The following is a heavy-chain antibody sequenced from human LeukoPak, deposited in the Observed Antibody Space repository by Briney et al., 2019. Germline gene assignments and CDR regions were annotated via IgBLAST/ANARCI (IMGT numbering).Heavy chain of an antibody. CDR1: GYSFNNYW. D-gene: IGHD6-6*01. CDR3: AWSRIAARPYFDY. Sequence: GESLKISCKGFGYSFNNYWIGWVRQMPGKGLEWMGIIYPGDSDTRYSPSFQGQVTISADKSIRTAYLQWSSLKASDTAMYYCAWSRIAARPYFDYWGQGTLVTVSS. CDR2: IYPGDSDT. J-gene: IGHJ4*02. V-gene: IGHV5-51*01.